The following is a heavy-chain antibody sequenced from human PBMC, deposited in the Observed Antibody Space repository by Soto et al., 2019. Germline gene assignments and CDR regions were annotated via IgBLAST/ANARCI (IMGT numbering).Heavy chain of an antibody. J-gene: IGHJ6*02. CDR3: ARAGCDGGSCYTLVGLRHGMDV. CDR1: GFTFSSDA. V-gene: IGHV3-30-3*01. CDR2: ISYDGNNK. D-gene: IGHD2-15*01. Sequence: QVQLVESGGGVVQPGRSLRLSCAASGFTFSSDAMYWVRQAQGKGLEWVAVISYDGNNKYYADSVKGRFTISRDNSKNTLYLQMNSLRDEDTAVYYCARAGCDGGSCYTLVGLRHGMDVWGQGTTVTVSS.